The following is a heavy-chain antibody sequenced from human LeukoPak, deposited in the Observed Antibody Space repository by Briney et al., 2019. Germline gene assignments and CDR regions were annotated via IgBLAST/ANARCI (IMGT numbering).Heavy chain of an antibody. Sequence: EASVKVSCKASGYTFTSYGISWVRQAPGQGLEWMGWISAYNGNTNYAQKLQGRVTMTTDTSTSTAYMELRSLRSDDTAVYYCARDSPQGVVVPAAMDYWGQGTLVTVSS. CDR2: ISAYNGNT. CDR1: GYTFTSYG. J-gene: IGHJ4*02. V-gene: IGHV1-18*01. D-gene: IGHD2-2*01. CDR3: ARDSPQGVVVPAAMDY.